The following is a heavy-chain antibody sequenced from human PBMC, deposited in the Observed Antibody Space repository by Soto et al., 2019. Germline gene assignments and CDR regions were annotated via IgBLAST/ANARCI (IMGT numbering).Heavy chain of an antibody. J-gene: IGHJ5*02. CDR1: GFTFSSYW. CDR2: INSDGSST. Sequence: PGGSLRLSCAASGFTFSSYWMHWVRQAPGRGRVWVSRINSDGSSTSYADSVKGRFTISRDNAKNTLYLQMNSLRAEDTAVYYCAREFRGPFDPWGQGTLVTVSS. V-gene: IGHV3-74*01. CDR3: AREFRGPFDP.